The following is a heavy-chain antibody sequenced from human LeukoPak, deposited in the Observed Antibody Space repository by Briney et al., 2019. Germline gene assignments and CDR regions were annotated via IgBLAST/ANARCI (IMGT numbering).Heavy chain of an antibody. Sequence: GGSLRLSCAASGFTFSSYWMHWVRQAPGKGLVWVSRINSDGSRTTYADSVTGRFTISRDNAKNTVYLQMNSLRAGDTAVYYCTTYCSSTSCYHAFDIWGQGTMVTVSS. J-gene: IGHJ3*02. CDR1: GFTFSSYW. CDR3: TTYCSSTSCYHAFDI. CDR2: INSDGSRT. D-gene: IGHD2-2*01. V-gene: IGHV3-74*01.